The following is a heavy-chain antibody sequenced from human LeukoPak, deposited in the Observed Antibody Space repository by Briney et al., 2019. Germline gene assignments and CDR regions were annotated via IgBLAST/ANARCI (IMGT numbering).Heavy chain of an antibody. Sequence: GGSLRLSCAASGSTFSSYAMSWVRQAPGKGLEWVSAISGSGGSTYYADSVKGRFTISRDNSKNTLYLQMNSLRAEDTAVYYCAKGGAIGGWYLDWGQGTLVTVSS. CDR1: GSTFSSYA. J-gene: IGHJ4*02. CDR3: AKGGAIGGWYLD. D-gene: IGHD6-19*01. CDR2: ISGSGGST. V-gene: IGHV3-23*01.